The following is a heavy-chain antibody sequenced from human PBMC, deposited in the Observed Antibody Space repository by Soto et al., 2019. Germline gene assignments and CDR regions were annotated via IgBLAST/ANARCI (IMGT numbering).Heavy chain of an antibody. CDR2: INSDGSST. D-gene: IGHD2-8*01. J-gene: IGHJ6*02. CDR1: GFTFSNHW. CDR3: ARDFWRNGVCLDV. Sequence: VSLRLSCAASGFTFSNHWMHWVRQVPGKGLVWVSRINSDGSSTSYADSVKGRFTISRDNAKNTLYLEMNNLRVEDTAVFYCARDFWRNGVCLDVWGQGTTVTVSS. V-gene: IGHV3-74*01.